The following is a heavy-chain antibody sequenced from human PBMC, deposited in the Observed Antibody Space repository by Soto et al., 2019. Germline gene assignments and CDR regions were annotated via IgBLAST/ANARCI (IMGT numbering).Heavy chain of an antibody. Sequence: SETLSLTCTFSGASISAYYWSWFRQPPGEGLEWIGYIFYSGSSNYNPSLKSRVTISIDTSKNQFSLNLNSVTAADTAVYFCARAGISLAAAARFDYWGQGSRVTVS. CDR3: ARAGISLAAAARFDY. V-gene: IGHV4-59*01. J-gene: IGHJ4*02. CDR2: IFYSGSS. CDR1: GASISAYY. D-gene: IGHD6-13*01.